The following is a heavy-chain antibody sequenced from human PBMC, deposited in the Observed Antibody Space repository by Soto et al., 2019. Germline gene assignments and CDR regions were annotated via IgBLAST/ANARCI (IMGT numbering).Heavy chain of an antibody. V-gene: IGHV1-2*02. Sequence: ASVKVSCKASRYTFTSYYIHWVRQAPGQGLEWMGWINPNNGYTKYTQKFQGRVTVTRDTSITTAYLELTRLQSDDTAVYYCAKAKFDLCSRYWSPSLYFWGQGTLVTVSS. CDR3: AKAKFDLCSRYWSPSLYF. J-gene: IGHJ4*02. CDR2: INPNNGYT. CDR1: RYTFTSYY. D-gene: IGHD3-3*01.